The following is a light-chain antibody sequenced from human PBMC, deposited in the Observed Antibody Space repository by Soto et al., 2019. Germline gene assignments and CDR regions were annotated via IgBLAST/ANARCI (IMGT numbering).Light chain of an antibody. J-gene: IGKJ4*01. CDR2: WAS. CDR1: QSVFYRSTKTNY. V-gene: IGKV4-1*01. CDR3: QQYYETPFT. Sequence: DIVMTPSPDSLTVSLGERATISCKSSQSVFYRSTKTNYLGWYQQKPGQRPRLLIYWASTREIGVPDRFSGSGSRTDFTLTISSLQAEDAAIYYCQQYYETPFTFGGGTKVEI.